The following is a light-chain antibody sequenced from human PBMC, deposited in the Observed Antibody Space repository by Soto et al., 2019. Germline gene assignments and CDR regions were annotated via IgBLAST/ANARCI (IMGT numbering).Light chain of an antibody. CDR1: QSVSSSY. CDR3: QQYGSIPRT. J-gene: IGKJ1*01. V-gene: IGKV3-20*01. Sequence: EIVLTQSPGTLSLSPGERATLSCRVSQSVSSSYLAWYQQKPGQAPRLLIYGAFKRATGIPDRFSGSGSGTDFTLTISRLEPEDFAVYYCQQYGSIPRTFGRGTKVDIK. CDR2: GAF.